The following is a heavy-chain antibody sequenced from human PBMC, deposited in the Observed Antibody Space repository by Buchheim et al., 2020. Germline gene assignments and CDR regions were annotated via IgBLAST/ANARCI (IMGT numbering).Heavy chain of an antibody. CDR1: GFTFSSYA. V-gene: IGHV3-23*01. D-gene: IGHD6-19*01. CDR2: ISGSGGST. CDR3: ARDSSGWHD. J-gene: IGHJ4*02. Sequence: EVQLLESGGGLVQPGGSLRLSCAASGFTFSSYAMNWVRQAPGKGLEWVSTISGSGGSTYSADSIKGRFSISRDNSNNTLSLQMNSLRAEDTAVYYCARDSSGWHDWGQGTL.